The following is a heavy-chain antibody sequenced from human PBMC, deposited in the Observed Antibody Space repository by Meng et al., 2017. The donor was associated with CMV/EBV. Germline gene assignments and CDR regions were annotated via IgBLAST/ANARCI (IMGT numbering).Heavy chain of an antibody. CDR1: GFTFSSYG. CDR3: ARDQRRFWSGYVFDY. V-gene: IGHV3-33*08. Sequence: GESLKISCAASGFTFSSYGMHWVRQAPGKGLEWVAVIWYDGSNKYYADSVKGRFTISRDNSKNTLYLQMNSLRAEDTAVYYCARDQRRFWSGYVFDYWDQGTLVTVSS. D-gene: IGHD3-3*01. CDR2: IWYDGSNK. J-gene: IGHJ4*02.